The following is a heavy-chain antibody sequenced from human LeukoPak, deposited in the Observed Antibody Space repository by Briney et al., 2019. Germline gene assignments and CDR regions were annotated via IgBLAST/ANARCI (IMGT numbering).Heavy chain of an antibody. V-gene: IGHV1-2*02. CDR3: ARDRLTTVTLLPTFDY. D-gene: IGHD4-17*01. CDR2: INPNSGGT. J-gene: IGHJ4*02. CDR1: GYTFTGYY. Sequence: ASVKVSCKASGYTFTGYYMHWVRQAPGQGLEWMGWINPNSGGTNYAQKFQGRVTMTRDTSIGTAYMELSRLRSDDTAVYYCARDRLTTVTLLPTFDYWGQGTLVTVSS.